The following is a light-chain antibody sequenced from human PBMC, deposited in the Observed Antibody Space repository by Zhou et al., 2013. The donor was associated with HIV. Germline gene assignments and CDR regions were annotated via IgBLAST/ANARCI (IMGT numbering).Light chain of an antibody. J-gene: IGKJ5*01. CDR1: QGISDY. CDR2: AAS. V-gene: IGKV1-9*01. CDR3: QQLNSYRT. Sequence: DIQLTQSPSFLSASVGDRVTITCRASQGISDYLAWYQQKPGKAPKLLIYAASSLQRGVPSRFSGSGSGTEFTLTISSLQPEDFATYYCQQLNSYRTFGQGTRLEIK.